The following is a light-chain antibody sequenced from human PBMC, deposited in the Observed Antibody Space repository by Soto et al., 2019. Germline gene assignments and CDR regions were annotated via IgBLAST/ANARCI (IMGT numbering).Light chain of an antibody. V-gene: IGKV1-39*01. CDR2: AAS. Sequence: DIQMTQYPSSLSASVGERVTITFRASQSVSTYLNWYQQKPGQAPKLLIYAASTLQSGVPSRFSGRGSGTDFTLTISRLEPEDFAVYYCQQYGSSPRVTFGQGTRLEIK. CDR3: QQYGSSPRVT. CDR1: QSVSTY. J-gene: IGKJ5*01.